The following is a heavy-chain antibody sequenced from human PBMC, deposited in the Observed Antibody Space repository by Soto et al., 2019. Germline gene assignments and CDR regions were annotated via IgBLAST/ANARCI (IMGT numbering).Heavy chain of an antibody. Sequence: PGVSLRHSCETSGFIFSVYGMHWGRQAPGKGLEWVSAISGSGVSTYYADSVKGRFTISRDNSKNTLYLQMNSLRVEDTAVYYSAKDRRLDSYGPIDYWGQGTLVTVSS. CDR2: ISGSGVST. J-gene: IGHJ4*02. V-gene: IGHV3-23*01. CDR3: AKDRRLDSYGPIDY. CDR1: GFIFSVYG. D-gene: IGHD5-18*01.